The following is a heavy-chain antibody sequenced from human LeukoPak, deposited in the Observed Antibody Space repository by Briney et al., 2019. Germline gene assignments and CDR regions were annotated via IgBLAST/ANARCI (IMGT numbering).Heavy chain of an antibody. CDR3: ARDLGRSGGWFDP. D-gene: IGHD3-10*01. J-gene: IGHJ5*02. V-gene: IGHV3-53*01. CDR1: GFTFSSYW. Sequence: GGSLRLSCAASGFTFSSYWMSWVRQAPGKGLEWVSVIYSGGSTYYADSVKGRFTISRDNSKNTLYLQMNSLRAEDTAVYYCARDLGRSGGWFDPWGQGTLVTVSS. CDR2: IYSGGST.